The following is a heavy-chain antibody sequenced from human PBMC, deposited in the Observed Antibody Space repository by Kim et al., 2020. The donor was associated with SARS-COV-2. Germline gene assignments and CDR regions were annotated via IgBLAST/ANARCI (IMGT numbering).Heavy chain of an antibody. Sequence: GGSLRLSCAASGFTFSSYGMHWVRQAPGKGLEWVAVIWYDGSNKYYADSVKGRFSISRDNSKNTLYLQMNSLRAEDTAVYYCARATTMVRGVIIPSPTDAFDIWGQGTMVTVSS. V-gene: IGHV3-33*08. J-gene: IGHJ3*02. D-gene: IGHD3-10*01. CDR1: GFTFSSYG. CDR2: IWYDGSNK. CDR3: ARATTMVRGVIIPSPTDAFDI.